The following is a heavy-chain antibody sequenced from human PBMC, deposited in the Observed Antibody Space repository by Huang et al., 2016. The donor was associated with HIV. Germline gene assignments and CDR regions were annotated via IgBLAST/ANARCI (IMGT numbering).Heavy chain of an antibody. CDR3: ARDVLRGLGYFDV. Sequence: QVQLVESGGGVVQPGGSLRLACAASGFTFSNYPMHWVRQAPGKGLGWVAVISYDDGSTTYFADSVKGRFTISRDNSKNTVYLQRGSLRADDTAVFYCARDVLRGLGYFDVWGRGTLVTVSS. J-gene: IGHJ2*01. CDR1: GFTFSNYP. CDR2: ISYDDGSTT. D-gene: IGHD4-17*01. V-gene: IGHV3-30-3*01.